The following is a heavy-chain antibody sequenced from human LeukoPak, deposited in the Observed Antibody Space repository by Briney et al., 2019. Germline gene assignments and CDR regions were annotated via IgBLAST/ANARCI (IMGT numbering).Heavy chain of an antibody. V-gene: IGHV3-74*01. D-gene: IGHD1-26*01. Sequence: PGGSLRLSCAASGFTFSRYWMHWVRQAPGKGLVWVSGIVSDGSGTRYADSVRGRCTISRDNCKNTLYLQMDSLRAEDTALYYCARGGSPPEALGDAFDIWGQGTMVTVSS. CDR1: GFTFSRYW. CDR3: ARGGSPPEALGDAFDI. J-gene: IGHJ3*02. CDR2: IVSDGSGT.